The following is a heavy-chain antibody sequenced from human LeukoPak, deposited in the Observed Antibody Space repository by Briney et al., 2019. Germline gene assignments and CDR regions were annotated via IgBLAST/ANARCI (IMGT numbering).Heavy chain of an antibody. J-gene: IGHJ6*03. CDR2: ISGSGGST. Sequence: PGGSLRLSCAASGFTFSSYAMSWVRQAPGKGLEWVSAISGSGGSTYYADSVKGRFTISRDNSKNTLYLQMNSLRAEDTAVYYCAKGSNDFWSYSYYYYMDVWGKGTTVTVSS. CDR3: AKGSNDFWSYSYYYYMDV. V-gene: IGHV3-23*01. D-gene: IGHD3-3*01. CDR1: GFTFSSYA.